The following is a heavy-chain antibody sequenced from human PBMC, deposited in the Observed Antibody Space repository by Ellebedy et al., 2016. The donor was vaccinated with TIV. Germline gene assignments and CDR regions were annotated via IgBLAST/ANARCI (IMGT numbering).Heavy chain of an antibody. V-gene: IGHV4-30-2*01. CDR1: GGSISSGGYS. D-gene: IGHD2-2*01. Sequence: MPSETLSLTCAVSGGSISSGGYSWSWIRQPPGKGLEWIGYIYHSGSTYYNPSLKSRVTISVDRSKNQFSLKLSSVTAADTAVYYCATSSSTSSQSIYYFDYWGQGTLVTVSS. J-gene: IGHJ4*02. CDR3: ATSSSTSSQSIYYFDY. CDR2: IYHSGST.